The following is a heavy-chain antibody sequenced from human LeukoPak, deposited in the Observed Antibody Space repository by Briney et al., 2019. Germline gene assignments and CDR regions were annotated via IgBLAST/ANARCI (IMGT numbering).Heavy chain of an antibody. CDR2: IDPSDSYT. Sequence: GESLRISCQGSGYSFTSYWISWVRQMPGQGLEWMGRIDPSDSYTNYSPSFQGHVTISADKSISTAYLQWSSLKASDTAMYYCARHERPGYYGSGSYYGYWGQGTLVTVSS. J-gene: IGHJ4*02. CDR1: GYSFTSYW. V-gene: IGHV5-10-1*01. D-gene: IGHD3-10*01. CDR3: ARHERPGYYGSGSYYGY.